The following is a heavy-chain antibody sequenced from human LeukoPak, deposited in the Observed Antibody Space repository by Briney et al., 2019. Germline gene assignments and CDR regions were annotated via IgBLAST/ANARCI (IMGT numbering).Heavy chain of an antibody. V-gene: IGHV3-7*03. D-gene: IGHD3-3*01. CDR3: ARNHGSLEWLLYPYYYYGMDV. Sequence: LSLTCAVSGGSISSGGYSWSWIRQPPGKGLEWMANIKQDGSEKYYVDSVKGRFTISRDNAKNSLYLQMNSLRAEDTAVYYCARNHGSLEWLLYPYYYYGMDVWGQGTTVTVSS. CDR1: GGSISSGGYS. J-gene: IGHJ6*02. CDR2: IKQDGSEK.